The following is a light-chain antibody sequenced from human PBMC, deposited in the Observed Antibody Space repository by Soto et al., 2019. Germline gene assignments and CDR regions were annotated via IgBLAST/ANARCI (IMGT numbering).Light chain of an antibody. J-gene: IGLJ3*02. CDR1: SSDVGGYNY. V-gene: IGLV2-11*01. Sequence: QSVLTQPRSVSGSPGQSVTISCTGTSSDVGGYNYVSWYHQHPGKAPKLIIYDVSKRPSGVPDRFSGSKSANTASLIISGLQAEDEADYYCCSYAGSYTWVFGGGTQLTVL. CDR2: DVS. CDR3: CSYAGSYTWV.